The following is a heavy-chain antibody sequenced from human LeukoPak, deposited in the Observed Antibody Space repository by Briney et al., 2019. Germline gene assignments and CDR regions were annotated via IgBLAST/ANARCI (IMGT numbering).Heavy chain of an antibody. D-gene: IGHD3-10*01. CDR3: ARALHYYGSGSYYYYYYYMDV. CDR2: INHSGST. J-gene: IGHJ6*03. Sequence: SETLSLTCTVSGNSFGDYYWSWIRQPPGKGLEWIGEINHSGSTNYNPSLKSRVTISVDTSKNQFSLKLSSVTAADTAVYYCARALHYYGSGSYYYYYYYMDVWGKGTTVTISS. CDR1: GNSFGDYY. V-gene: IGHV4-34*01.